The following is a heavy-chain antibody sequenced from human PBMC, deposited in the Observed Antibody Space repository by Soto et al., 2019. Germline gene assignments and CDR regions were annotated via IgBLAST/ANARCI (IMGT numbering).Heavy chain of an antibody. CDR1: GGSISSGGYY. D-gene: IGHD1-20*01. CDR2: IYYSGST. J-gene: IGHJ3*02. V-gene: IGHV4-31*03. CDR3: ASVKYNWNHRDAFDI. Sequence: QVQLQEAGPGLVKPSQTLSLTCTFSGGSISSGGYYWSWIRQHPGKGLEWIGYIYYSGSTYYNPSLKSRVTISVATSKNQFSLKLSSVTAADTAVYYCASVKYNWNHRDAFDIWGQGTMVTVSS.